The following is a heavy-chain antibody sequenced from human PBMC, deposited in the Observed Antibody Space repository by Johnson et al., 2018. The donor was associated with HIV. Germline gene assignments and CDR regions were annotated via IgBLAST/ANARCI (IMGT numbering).Heavy chain of an antibody. CDR1: GFTVSSNY. V-gene: IGHV3-66*01. CDR2: IYSGGST. D-gene: IGHD6-6*01. CDR3: ARDRNIADRQDAFDI. J-gene: IGHJ3*02. Sequence: VKLVESGGGLVQPGGSLRLSCAASGFTVSSNYMSWVRQAPGKGLEWVSVIYSGGSTYYADSVKGRFTISRDNAKNSLYLQMNSLRAEDTAVYYCARDRNIADRQDAFDIWGQGTMVTVSS.